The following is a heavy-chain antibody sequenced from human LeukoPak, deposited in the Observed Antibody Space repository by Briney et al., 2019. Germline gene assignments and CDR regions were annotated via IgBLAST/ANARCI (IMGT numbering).Heavy chain of an antibody. J-gene: IGHJ6*03. D-gene: IGHD3-3*01. Sequence: GGSLRLSCAASGFSFSGYSMNWVRQAPGKGLEGVSYTSGSSGTIYNADSVTGRFTISRDNAKNSLYLQMNSLRAEDTALYYCARGQGDFWSGSYYYYYMDVWGKGTTVTVSS. CDR2: TSGSSGTI. V-gene: IGHV3-48*04. CDR1: GFSFSGYS. CDR3: ARGQGDFWSGSYYYYYMDV.